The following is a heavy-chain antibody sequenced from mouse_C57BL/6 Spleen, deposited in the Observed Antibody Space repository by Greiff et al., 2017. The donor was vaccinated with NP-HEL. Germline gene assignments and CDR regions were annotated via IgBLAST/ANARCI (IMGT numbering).Heavy chain of an antibody. CDR3: ARVGIYYDYEKEYYFDY. Sequence: QVQLQQPGAELVMPGASVKLSCKASGYTFTSYWMHWVKQRPGQGLEWIGEIDPSDSYTNYNQKFKGKSTLTVAKSSSTAYMQLSSLTSEDSAVYYCARVGIYYDYEKEYYFDYWGQGTTLTVSS. CDR1: GYTFTSYW. CDR2: IDPSDSYT. J-gene: IGHJ2*01. V-gene: IGHV1-69*01. D-gene: IGHD2-4*01.